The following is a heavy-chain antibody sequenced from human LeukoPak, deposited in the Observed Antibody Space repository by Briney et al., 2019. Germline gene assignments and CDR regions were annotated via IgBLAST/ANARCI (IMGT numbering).Heavy chain of an antibody. CDR3: ARGYFGSVFDI. J-gene: IGHJ3*02. V-gene: IGHV4-59*01. CDR2: ISYCGRS. Sequence: PSETLSLTCTVSGGSINHYYWRWIRQPPGERLEWIGYISYCGRSNYNPSLKSRVTISVDTSKNQFSLRLSSVTAADTAVYYWARGYFGSVFDIWGQGTMVTVSS. D-gene: IGHD3-9*01. CDR1: GGSINHYY.